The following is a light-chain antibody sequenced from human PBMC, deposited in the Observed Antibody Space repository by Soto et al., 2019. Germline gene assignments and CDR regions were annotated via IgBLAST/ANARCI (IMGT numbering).Light chain of an antibody. J-gene: IGKJ4*01. CDR3: QQVNVYPST. V-gene: IGKV2-28*01. Sequence: DIVMTQSPLSLPFTPGEPASISCRSSQSLLHSNGNHYLEWYFQKPGQSPQLPIYLASIRASGVPSRFSGGGSGTDFTLTISSLQPEDFATYYCQQVNVYPSTFGGGTKVDIK. CDR1: QSLLHSNGNHY. CDR2: LAS.